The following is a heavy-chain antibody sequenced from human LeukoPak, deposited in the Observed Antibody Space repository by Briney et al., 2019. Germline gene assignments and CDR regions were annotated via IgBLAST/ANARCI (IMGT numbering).Heavy chain of an antibody. J-gene: IGHJ4*02. Sequence: GGSLRLSCAASGFTFCRYGMHWVRQAPGKGLEWVAAIWDDGNTKHYVDSVKGRFTISRDNPKNTLYLQMNSLRVEDTAVYYCARQYSSSYFYGHWGQGTLVTVPS. V-gene: IGHV3-33*01. D-gene: IGHD3-22*01. CDR2: IWDDGNTK. CDR1: GFTFCRYG. CDR3: ARQYSSSYFYGH.